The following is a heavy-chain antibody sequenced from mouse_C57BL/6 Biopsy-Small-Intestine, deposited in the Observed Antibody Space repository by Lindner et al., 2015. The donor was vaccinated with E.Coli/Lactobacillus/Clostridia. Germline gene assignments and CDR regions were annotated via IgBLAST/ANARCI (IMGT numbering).Heavy chain of an antibody. CDR3: AREGLYYDNYEAMDY. D-gene: IGHD2-1*01. V-gene: IGHV1-9*01. J-gene: IGHJ4*01. Sequence: VQLQESGAELMKPGASVKLSCKATGYTFTGYWIEWVKQRPGHGLEWIGEILPGSGSTNYNEKFKGKATLTADKSSSTAYMELRSLTSEDSAVYFCAREGLYYDNYEAMDYWGQGTSVTVSS. CDR1: GYTFTGYW. CDR2: ILPGSGST.